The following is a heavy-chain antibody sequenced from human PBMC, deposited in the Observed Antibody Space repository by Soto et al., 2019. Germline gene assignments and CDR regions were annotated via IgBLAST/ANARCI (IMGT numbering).Heavy chain of an antibody. D-gene: IGHD2-2*01. CDR1: GFTFSSYA. J-gene: IGHJ4*02. Sequence: PGGSLRLSCAASGFTFSSYAMSWVRQAPGKGLEWVSAISGSGGSTYYADSVKGRFTISRDNSKNTLYLQMNSLRAEDTAVYYCAKDEGKIVVVPAAVFFDYWGQGTLVTVSS. CDR3: AKDEGKIVVVPAAVFFDY. CDR2: ISGSGGST. V-gene: IGHV3-23*01.